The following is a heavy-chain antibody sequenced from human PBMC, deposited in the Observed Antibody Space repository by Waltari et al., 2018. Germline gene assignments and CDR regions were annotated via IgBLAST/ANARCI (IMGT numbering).Heavy chain of an antibody. Sequence: EVQLVQSGAEVKKPGESLKISCQGSGYSFTSYWIGWVRQMPGKGLEWMGSLYPGDSDTRDSPSFQGQVTISADKSISTAYLQWSSLKASDTAMYYCARVGYSYEYYFDYWGQGTLVTVSS. CDR1: GYSFTSYW. CDR3: ARVGYSYEYYFDY. V-gene: IGHV5-51*01. CDR2: LYPGDSDT. J-gene: IGHJ4*02. D-gene: IGHD5-18*01.